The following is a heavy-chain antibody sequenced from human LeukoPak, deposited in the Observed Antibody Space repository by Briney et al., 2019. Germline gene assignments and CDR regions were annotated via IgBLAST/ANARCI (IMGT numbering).Heavy chain of an antibody. D-gene: IGHD3-22*01. V-gene: IGHV3-30*03. CDR1: GFTFSSYG. Sequence: GGSLRLSCAASGFTFSSYGMHWVRQAPGKGLEWVAVISYDGSNKYYADSVKGRFTISRDNSKSTLYLQMNSLKTEDTAVYYCTVITPGAFDIWGQGTMVTVSS. CDR3: TVITPGAFDI. CDR2: ISYDGSNK. J-gene: IGHJ3*02.